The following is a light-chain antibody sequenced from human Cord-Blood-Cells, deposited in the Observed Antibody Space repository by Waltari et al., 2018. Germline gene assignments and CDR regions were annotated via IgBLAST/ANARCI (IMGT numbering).Light chain of an antibody. J-gene: IGKJ2*04. CDR1: QSISSY. CDR3: QQSYSTPCS. CDR2: AAS. Sequence: DIQMTQSPSSLSASVGDRVTITCRASQSISSYLIWYQQKPGKAPKLLIYAASSLQSGVPSRFSGSGSGTYFTLTISSRQPEDFATYYCQQSYSTPCSFGQGTKLEIK. V-gene: IGKV1-39*01.